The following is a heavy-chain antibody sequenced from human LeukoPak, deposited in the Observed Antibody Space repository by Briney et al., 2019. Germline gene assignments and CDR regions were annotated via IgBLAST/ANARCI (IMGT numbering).Heavy chain of an antibody. Sequence: ASVKVSCKASGYTFTSYVISWVRQAPGQGLEWMGWISAYNGNTNYAQNLQGRVTMTTDTSTRTAYMEVRSLRSDDTAVYYCARCGRSGWYGDYYYMDVWGKGTTVTVSS. J-gene: IGHJ6*03. CDR2: ISAYNGNT. D-gene: IGHD6-19*01. CDR3: ARCGRSGWYGDYYYMDV. CDR1: GYTFTSYV. V-gene: IGHV1-18*01.